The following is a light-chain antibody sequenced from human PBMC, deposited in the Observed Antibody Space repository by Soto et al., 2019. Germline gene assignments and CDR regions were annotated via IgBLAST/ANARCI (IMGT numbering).Light chain of an antibody. J-gene: IGKJ4*01. CDR2: AAS. Sequence: EIVMTQSPATLSVSPGERATLSYRASQSISNTLAWYQQKPGQAPRLLIYAASTRATGVSARFSGSGSGTEFTLTISSLQSEDFTIYYCQYYNNWLATFGGGTKVDI. CDR3: QYYNNWLAT. CDR1: QSISNT. V-gene: IGKV3-15*01.